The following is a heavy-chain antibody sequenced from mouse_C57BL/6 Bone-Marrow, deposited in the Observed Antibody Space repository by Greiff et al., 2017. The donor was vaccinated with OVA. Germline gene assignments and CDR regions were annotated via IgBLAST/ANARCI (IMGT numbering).Heavy chain of an antibody. J-gene: IGHJ1*03. CDR1: GFTFSSYA. CDR2: ISDGGSYT. CDR3: AREGGSMITPYWYFDV. Sequence: EVHLVESGGGLVKPGGSLKLSCAASGFTFSSYAMSWVRQTPEKRLEWVATISDGGSYTYYPDNVKGRFTISRDNAKNNLYLQMSHLKSEDTAMYYCAREGGSMITPYWYFDVWGTGTTVTVSS. V-gene: IGHV5-4*01. D-gene: IGHD2-4*01.